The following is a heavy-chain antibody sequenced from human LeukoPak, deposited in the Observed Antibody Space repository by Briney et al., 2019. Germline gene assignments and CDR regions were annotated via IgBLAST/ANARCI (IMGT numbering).Heavy chain of an antibody. CDR1: GASISGYY. D-gene: IGHD3-3*01. Sequence: SETLSLTCTVSGASISGYYWNWIRQPPGKGLEWIGYIYYSGSTYYNPSLKSRVTISVDTSKNQFSLKLSSVTAADTAVYYCARDITIFGVDAVDIWGQGTMVTVSS. CDR2: IYYSGST. CDR3: ARDITIFGVDAVDI. J-gene: IGHJ3*02. V-gene: IGHV4-30-4*08.